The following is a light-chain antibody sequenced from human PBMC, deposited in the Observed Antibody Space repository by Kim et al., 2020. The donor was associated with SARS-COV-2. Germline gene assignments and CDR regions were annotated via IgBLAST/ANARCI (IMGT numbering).Light chain of an antibody. V-gene: IGKV3-20*01. CDR2: GAS. CDR3: QQYGSSPLT. Sequence: STGETAPPSCRASQSVSSSYLAWYQQKPGQAPRLLIYGASSRATGIPDRFSGSGSGTDFTLTISRLEPEDFAVYYCQQYGSSPLTFGGGTKVEIK. CDR1: QSVSSSY. J-gene: IGKJ4*01.